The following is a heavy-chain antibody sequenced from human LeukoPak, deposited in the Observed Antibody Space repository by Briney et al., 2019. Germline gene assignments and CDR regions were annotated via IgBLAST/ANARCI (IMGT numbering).Heavy chain of an antibody. CDR3: ASGGGSIAVAGTWFDY. D-gene: IGHD6-19*01. V-gene: IGHV5-51*01. J-gene: IGHJ4*02. Sequence: GESLKISCKGSGYSFTSYWIGWVRQMPGKGLEWMGIIYPGDSGTRYSPSFQGQVTISADKSISTAYLQWSSLKASDTAMYYCASGGGSIAVAGTWFDYWGQGTLVTVSS. CDR1: GYSFTSYW. CDR2: IYPGDSGT.